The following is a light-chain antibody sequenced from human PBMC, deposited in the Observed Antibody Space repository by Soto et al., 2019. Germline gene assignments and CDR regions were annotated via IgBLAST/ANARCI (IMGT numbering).Light chain of an antibody. Sequence: QSVLTQPPSASGTPGQRVTISCSGSSSNIGNNYVYWYQHLPGTAPKLLIYCNNQRPSGVPDRFSASKSGSSASLAISGLRSEDEADYYCAAWDDSRNMVFGGGTKLTVL. CDR1: SSNIGNNY. CDR3: AAWDDSRNMV. J-gene: IGLJ2*01. CDR2: CNN. V-gene: IGLV1-47*02.